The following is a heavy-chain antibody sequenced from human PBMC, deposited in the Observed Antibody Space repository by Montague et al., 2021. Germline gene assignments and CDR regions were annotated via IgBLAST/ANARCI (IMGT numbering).Heavy chain of an antibody. CDR2: IYYSRRT. CDR1: GASLSDYY. V-gene: IGHV4-59*01. D-gene: IGHD1-14*01. Sequence: SETLSLTCSVSGASLSDYYWSWIRQPPGKGLEWIGYIYYSRRTYYNPSLKSRVTISVDTSKNQFSLKLSSVTAADTAFYYCAVTNPYYYYGMDVWGQGTMVTVSS. J-gene: IGHJ6*02. CDR3: AVTNPYYYYGMDV.